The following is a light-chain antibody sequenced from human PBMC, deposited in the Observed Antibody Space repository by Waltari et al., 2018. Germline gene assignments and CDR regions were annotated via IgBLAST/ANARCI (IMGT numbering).Light chain of an antibody. CDR2: TDN. J-gene: IGLJ1*01. Sequence: QSVLTQPPSASGTPGERVTISCSGSRSNIGDNAVNWYQHLPGAAPELLIYTDNQRPAGVPDRFSGSKSGTSASLGISGLQSEDEATYYWAAWDDSVNGSVFGSGTEVTVL. CDR1: RSNIGDNA. V-gene: IGLV1-44*01. CDR3: AAWDDSVNGSV.